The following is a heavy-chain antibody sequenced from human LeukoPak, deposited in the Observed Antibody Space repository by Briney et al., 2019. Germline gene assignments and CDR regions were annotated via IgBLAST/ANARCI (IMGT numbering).Heavy chain of an antibody. V-gene: IGHV1-69*13. CDR1: GGTFSSYA. CDR2: IIPIFGTA. J-gene: IGHJ4*02. CDR3: ARDGRYSYGYEDY. D-gene: IGHD5-18*01. Sequence: SVKVSCKASGGTFSSYAIGWVRQAPGQGLEWMGGIIPIFGTANYAQKFQGRVTITADESTSTAYMELSSLRSEDTAVYYCARDGRYSYGYEDYWGQGTLVTVSS.